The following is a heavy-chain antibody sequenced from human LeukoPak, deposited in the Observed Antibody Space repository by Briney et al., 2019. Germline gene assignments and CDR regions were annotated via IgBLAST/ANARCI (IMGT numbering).Heavy chain of an antibody. Sequence: PSETLSLTCTVSGGSINTYYWSWIRQPAGKGLEWIGRIYTSGSTNYNPSLKSRVTLSVDTSKNQLSLKLSSVTAADTAVYYCAREGGSYRPLDYSGQGTLVTVSS. CDR1: GGSINTYY. CDR3: AREGGSYRPLDY. D-gene: IGHD3-16*02. CDR2: IYTSGST. J-gene: IGHJ4*02. V-gene: IGHV4-4*07.